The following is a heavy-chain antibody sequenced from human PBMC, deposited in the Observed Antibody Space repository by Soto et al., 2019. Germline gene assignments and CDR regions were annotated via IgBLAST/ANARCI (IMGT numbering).Heavy chain of an antibody. Sequence: QVQLVESGGGVVQPGRSLRLSCAASGFNFDVYAMHWVRQAPGKGLEWVAIISYDGGNGYYADSVKGRFTISRDNSRNTLSLQMNSLRAEDTAVYYCARDMGSHSQFIFEYWGQGALVTVSS. CDR3: ARDMGSHSQFIFEY. CDR2: ISYDGGNG. D-gene: IGHD3-10*01. CDR1: GFNFDVYA. J-gene: IGHJ4*02. V-gene: IGHV3-30-3*01.